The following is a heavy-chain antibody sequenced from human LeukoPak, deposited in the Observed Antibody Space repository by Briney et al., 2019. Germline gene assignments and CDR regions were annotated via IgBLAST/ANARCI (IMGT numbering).Heavy chain of an antibody. D-gene: IGHD1-1*01. CDR1: GFTFSSFA. V-gene: IGHV3-23*01. Sequence: PGGSLRLSCAASGFTFSSFAMSWVRQAPGKGLEWVSAISGSGCSTYYADSVKGRFTISRDNSKNTLSLQMNSLRAEDTAIYYCAKASNTWNYFDYWGQGTLVTVSS. J-gene: IGHJ4*02. CDR3: AKASNTWNYFDY. CDR2: ISGSGCST.